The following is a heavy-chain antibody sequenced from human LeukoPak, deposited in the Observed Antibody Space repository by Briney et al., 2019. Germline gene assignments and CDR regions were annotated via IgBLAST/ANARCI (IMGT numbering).Heavy chain of an antibody. V-gene: IGHV1-8*01. CDR3: ATVRIAARRGDAFDI. D-gene: IGHD6-6*01. Sequence: ASVKVSCKASGYTFTSYDINWVRQATGQGLEWMGWMNPNSGNTGYAQKFQGRVTMTRNTSISTAYMELSSLRSEDTAVYYCATVRIAARRGDAFDIWGQGTMVTVSS. CDR2: MNPNSGNT. J-gene: IGHJ3*02. CDR1: GYTFTSYD.